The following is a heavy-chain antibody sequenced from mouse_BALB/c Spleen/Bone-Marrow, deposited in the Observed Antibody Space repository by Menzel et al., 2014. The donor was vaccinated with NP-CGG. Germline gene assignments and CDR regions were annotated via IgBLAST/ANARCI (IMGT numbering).Heavy chain of an antibody. Sequence: VQLQQSGAELVKPGASVKLSCKASGYTFTSYYMYWVKRRPGQGLEWFGEINPGNGGTNFNEKFKNKATLTVDKSSSTAYMQLSSLTSEDSAVYYCSRGRRDALDYWGQGTSVTVSS. J-gene: IGHJ4*01. CDR2: INPGNGGT. V-gene: IGHV1S81*02. CDR3: SRGRRDALDY. CDR1: GYTFTSYY.